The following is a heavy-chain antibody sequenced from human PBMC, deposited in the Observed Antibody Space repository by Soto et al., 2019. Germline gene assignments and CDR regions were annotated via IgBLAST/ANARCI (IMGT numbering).Heavy chain of an antibody. V-gene: IGHV4-59*01. CDR2: VYYSGNT. Sequence: SETLSLTCTVSGGSMSPYYWSWIRQPPGKGLEWIGYVYYSGNTNYNPSLESRVTISVDTSRNRFSLNLTSATAADTAVYYCARKGAAASYAHYYMDVWGRGTAVTVSS. CDR3: ARKGAAASYAHYYMDV. D-gene: IGHD6-13*01. CDR1: GGSMSPYY. J-gene: IGHJ6*03.